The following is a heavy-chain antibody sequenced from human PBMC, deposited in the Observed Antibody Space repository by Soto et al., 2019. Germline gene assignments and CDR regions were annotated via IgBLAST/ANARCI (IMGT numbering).Heavy chain of an antibody. D-gene: IGHD3-10*01. V-gene: IGHV4-59*01. CDR1: GGSISSYY. CDR3: ASLMVRGVITWFDP. CDR2: IYYSGST. Sequence: PSETLSLTCTVSGGSISSYYWSWIRQPPGKGLEWIGYIYYSGSTNYNPSLKSRVTISVDTSKNQFSLKLSSVTAADTAVYYCASLMVRGVITWFDPWGQGTLVTVSS. J-gene: IGHJ5*02.